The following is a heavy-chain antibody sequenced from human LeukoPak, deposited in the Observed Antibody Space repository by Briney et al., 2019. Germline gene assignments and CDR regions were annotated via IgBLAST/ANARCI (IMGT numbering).Heavy chain of an antibody. CDR2: INHSGST. CDR3: ARRNYYDSSGYYYRYDY. D-gene: IGHD3-22*01. J-gene: IGHJ4*02. V-gene: IGHV4-34*01. Sequence: SETLSLTCAVYGGSFSGYYWSWIRQPPGKGLEWIGEINHSGSTNYNPSLKSRVTISVDTSKNQFSLKLSSVTAADTAVYYCARRNYYDSSGYYYRYDYWGQGTLVTVPS. CDR1: GGSFSGYY.